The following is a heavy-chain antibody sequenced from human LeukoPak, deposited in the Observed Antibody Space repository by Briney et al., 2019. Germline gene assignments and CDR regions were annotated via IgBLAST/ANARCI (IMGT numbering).Heavy chain of an antibody. D-gene: IGHD3-22*01. J-gene: IGHJ4*02. CDR2: ISAYNGNT. Sequence: ASVKVSCKASGYTFTSYGISWVRQAPGQGLEWMGWISAYNGNTNYAQKLQGRVTMTTDTSTSTAYMELRSLRSDDTAVYYCAKDVTYYYDSSGYRYFDYWGQGTLVTVSS. CDR3: AKDVTYYYDSSGYRYFDY. CDR1: GYTFTSYG. V-gene: IGHV1-18*01.